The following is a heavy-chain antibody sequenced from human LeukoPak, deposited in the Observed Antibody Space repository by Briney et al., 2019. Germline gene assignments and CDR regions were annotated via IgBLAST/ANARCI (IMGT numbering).Heavy chain of an antibody. CDR1: GGTFSGYY. CDR3: AREAFRFDY. V-gene: IGHV4-34*01. Sequence: SETLSFTCAGYGGTFSGYYWSWMRQPPGKGLEWIGEINHSGGTNYNPSLKSRVSISVDTSKNQFSLKLSSVTAADTAVYYCAREAFRFDYWGQGTLVTVSS. J-gene: IGHJ4*02. CDR2: INHSGGT.